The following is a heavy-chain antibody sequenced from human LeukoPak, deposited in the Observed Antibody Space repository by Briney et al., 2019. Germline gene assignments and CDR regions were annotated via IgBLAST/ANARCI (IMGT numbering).Heavy chain of an antibody. CDR3: ARGPPQTYFHGNGYYYFDY. CDR1: GDSVSSNSAA. J-gene: IGHJ4*02. Sequence: SQTLSLTCAISGDSVSSNSAAWNWIRRSPSRGLEWLGRTYHRSKWYNDYAVAVKSRITINPDTSNNQFSLKLSSVTAADTAVYYCARGPPQTYFHGNGYYYFDYWGQETLVTVSS. CDR2: TYHRSKWYN. D-gene: IGHD3-22*01. V-gene: IGHV6-1*01.